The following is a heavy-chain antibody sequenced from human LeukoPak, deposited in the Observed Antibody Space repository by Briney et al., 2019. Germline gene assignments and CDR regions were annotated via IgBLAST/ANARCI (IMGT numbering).Heavy chain of an antibody. J-gene: IGHJ4*02. CDR3: AKTGDFSSAFEY. V-gene: IGHV5-51*01. CDR2: IYPGDSDT. D-gene: IGHD6-6*01. CDR1: GYTFTSYW. Sequence: GESPKISCKSSGYTFTSYWIGWVRQMPGKGLEWMGIIYPGDSDTRYSASFQGQVTISADKSISTAYLQWNSLKASDTAIYYCAKTGDFSSAFEYWGQGTVVTVSS.